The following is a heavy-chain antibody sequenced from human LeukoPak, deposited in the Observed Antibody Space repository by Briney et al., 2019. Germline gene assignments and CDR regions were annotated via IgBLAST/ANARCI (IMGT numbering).Heavy chain of an antibody. CDR3: ARLKAVTGTCDYFDY. J-gene: IGHJ4*02. Sequence: SETLSLTCVVYGGSFSGYYWSWIRQPPGKGLEWIGEINHSGSTNYNPSLKSRVTISLDTAKKQFSLILTSVTSADTAVYFCARLKAVTGTCDYFDYWGQGILVTVSS. CDR1: GGSFSGYY. D-gene: IGHD6-19*01. V-gene: IGHV4-34*01. CDR2: INHSGST.